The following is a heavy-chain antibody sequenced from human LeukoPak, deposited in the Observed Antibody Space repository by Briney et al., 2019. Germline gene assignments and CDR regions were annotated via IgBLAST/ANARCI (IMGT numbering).Heavy chain of an antibody. J-gene: IGHJ3*02. CDR1: GYTFTGYY. V-gene: IGHV1-18*04. CDR3: AREITSDAFDI. Sequence: GASVKVSCKASGYTFTGYYMHWVRQAPGQGLEWMGWISAYNGNTNYAQKLQGRVTMTTDTSTSTAYMELRSLRSDDTAVYYCAREITSDAFDIWGQGTMVTVSS. CDR2: ISAYNGNT. D-gene: IGHD3-10*01.